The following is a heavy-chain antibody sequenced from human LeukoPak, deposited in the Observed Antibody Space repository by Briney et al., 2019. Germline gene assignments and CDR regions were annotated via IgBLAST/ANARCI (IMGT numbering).Heavy chain of an antibody. Sequence: GGSLRLPCAASGFTFSSYAMSWVRQAPGKGLEWVSAISGSGGSTYYADSVKGRFTISRDNSKNTLYLQMNSLRAEDTAVYYCAKGSVYSSSWVDWFDPWGQGTLVTVSS. D-gene: IGHD6-13*01. CDR1: GFTFSSYA. CDR3: AKGSVYSSSWVDWFDP. CDR2: ISGSGGST. V-gene: IGHV3-23*01. J-gene: IGHJ5*02.